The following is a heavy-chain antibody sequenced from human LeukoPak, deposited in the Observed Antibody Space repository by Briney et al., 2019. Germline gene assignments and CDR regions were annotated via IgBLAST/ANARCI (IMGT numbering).Heavy chain of an antibody. J-gene: IGHJ4*02. V-gene: IGHV3-30*03. CDR1: GSTFSSYG. CDR3: ARDRGSSWYVIPTLIDY. Sequence: GGSLRLSCAASGSTFSSYGMHWVRQAPGKGLEWVAIISSDGSNKYYADSVKGRFTISRDNSKNTLYLQMNGLRAEDTAVYYCARDRGSSWYVIPTLIDYWGQGTLVTVSS. CDR2: ISSDGSNK. D-gene: IGHD6-13*01.